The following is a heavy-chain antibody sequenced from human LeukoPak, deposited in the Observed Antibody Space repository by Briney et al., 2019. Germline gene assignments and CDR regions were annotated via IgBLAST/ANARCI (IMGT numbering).Heavy chain of an antibody. CDR2: ISWNSGSI. CDR3: AKDNYYDSSGYIDY. J-gene: IGHJ4*02. Sequence: PGGSLRLXCAASGFTCDDYAMHWVRQAPGKGLEWVSGISWNSGSIGYADSVKGRFTISRDNAKNSLYLQMNSLRAEDMALYYCAKDNYYDSSGYIDYWGQGTLVTVSS. CDR1: GFTCDDYA. D-gene: IGHD3-22*01. V-gene: IGHV3-9*03.